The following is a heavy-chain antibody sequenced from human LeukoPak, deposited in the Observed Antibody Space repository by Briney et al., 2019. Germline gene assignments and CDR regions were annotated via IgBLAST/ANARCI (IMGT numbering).Heavy chain of an antibody. D-gene: IGHD3-16*02. J-gene: IGHJ4*02. CDR3: AKDDYDYVWGSYRSYFDY. V-gene: IGHV3-30*02. CDR2: IRYDGSNK. CDR1: GFTFSSYG. Sequence: EPGGSLRLSCAASGFTFSSYGMHWVRQAPGKGLEWVAFIRYDGSNKYYADSVKGRFTISRDNSKNTLYLQMNSLRAEDTAVYYCAKDDYDYVWGSYRSYFDYWGQGTLVTVSS.